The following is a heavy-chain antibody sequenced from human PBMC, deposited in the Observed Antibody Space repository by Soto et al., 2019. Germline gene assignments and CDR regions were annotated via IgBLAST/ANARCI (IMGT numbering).Heavy chain of an antibody. D-gene: IGHD6-6*01. V-gene: IGHV3-21*01. CDR1: GFTFSSYS. Sequence: RLSCAASGFTFSSYSMNWVRQAPGKGLEWVSSISSSSSYIYYADSVKGRFTISRDNAKNSLYLQMNSLRAEDTAVYYCARDRIAARPYYYGMDVWGQGTTVTVSS. CDR3: ARDRIAARPYYYGMDV. J-gene: IGHJ6*02. CDR2: ISSSSSYI.